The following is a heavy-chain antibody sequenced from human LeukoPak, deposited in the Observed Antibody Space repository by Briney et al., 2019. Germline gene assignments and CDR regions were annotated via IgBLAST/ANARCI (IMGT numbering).Heavy chain of an antibody. CDR1: GGSFSGYY. Sequence: PSETLSLTCAVYGGSFSGYYWSWIRQPPGKGLEWIGEINHSGSTNYNPSLKSRVTISVDTSKNQFSLKLSSVTAADTAVYYCARGRDSGYDLTSQIDYWGQGTLVTVSS. D-gene: IGHD5-12*01. CDR2: INHSGST. V-gene: IGHV4-34*01. J-gene: IGHJ4*02. CDR3: ARGRDSGYDLTSQIDY.